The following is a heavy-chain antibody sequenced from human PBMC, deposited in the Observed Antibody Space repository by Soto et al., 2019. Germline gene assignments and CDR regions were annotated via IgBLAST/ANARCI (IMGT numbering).Heavy chain of an antibody. V-gene: IGHV4-39*07. CDR1: GDFISNTTYY. D-gene: IGHD2-2*01. CDR2: IYFSGSGTS. J-gene: IGHJ5*02. Sequence: SETLSLTCSVSGDFISNTTYYWAWVRQAPGKGLEWVGSIYFSGSGTSHYNPSLKSRVTISVDASNNQFSLKLSSVTAADTAVYYCARDFPYCSSSSCQGWFDPWGQGTLVTVSS. CDR3: ARDFPYCSSSSCQGWFDP.